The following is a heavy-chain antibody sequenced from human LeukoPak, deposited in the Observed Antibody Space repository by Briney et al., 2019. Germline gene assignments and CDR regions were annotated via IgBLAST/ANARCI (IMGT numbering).Heavy chain of an antibody. V-gene: IGHV3-30*18. J-gene: IGHJ4*02. CDR2: ISNDGSNK. D-gene: IGHD3-9*01. CDR3: AKVDLRYFDWLPNDY. Sequence: GGSLRLSCAASGVTFSSYGMHWVRQAPGEGLEWVAVISNDGSNKYYADSVKGRFTISRDKSKNTLYLKMNSLRAEDTAVYYCAKVDLRYFDWLPNDYWGQGTLVTVSS. CDR1: GVTFSSYG.